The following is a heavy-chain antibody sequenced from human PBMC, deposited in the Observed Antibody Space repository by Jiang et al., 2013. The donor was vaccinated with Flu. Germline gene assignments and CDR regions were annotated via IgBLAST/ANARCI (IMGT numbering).Heavy chain of an antibody. J-gene: IGHJ4*02. D-gene: IGHD2-8*01. CDR3: ARGVYCTNGVCYFDY. CDR2: ISAYNGNT. Sequence: EWMGWISAYNGNTNYAQKLQGRVTMTTDTSTSTAYMELRSLRSDDTAVYYCARGVYCTNGVCYFDYWGLGNPGHRLL. V-gene: IGHV1-18*01.